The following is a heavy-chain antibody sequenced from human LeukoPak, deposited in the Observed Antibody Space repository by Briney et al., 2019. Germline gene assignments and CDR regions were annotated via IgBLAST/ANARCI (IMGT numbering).Heavy chain of an antibody. CDR2: IYYSGST. J-gene: IGHJ4*02. CDR1: GGSISSSSYY. D-gene: IGHD2-2*01. CDR3: ALFVVVPAAISDY. V-gene: IGHV4-39*07. Sequence: SETLSLTCNVSGGSISSSSYYWGWIRQPPGKGLEWIGSIYYSGSTYYNPSLKSRVIISVDTSKNQFSLELSSVTAADTAVYYCALFVVVPAAISDYWGQGTLVTVSS.